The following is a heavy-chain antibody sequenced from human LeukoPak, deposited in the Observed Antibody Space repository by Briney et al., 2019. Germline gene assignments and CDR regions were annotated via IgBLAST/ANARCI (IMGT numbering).Heavy chain of an antibody. J-gene: IGHJ4*02. V-gene: IGHV4-59*01. Sequence: SGTLSLTCTVSGESITNSYWTWIRQPPGKGLEWIGYIFKDERTNYNPSLKSRVTLSIDKSKNQVSLNLSSVTAADTAVYFCARVRYGDYVVFDYWGRGTLVTVSS. CDR1: GESITNSY. D-gene: IGHD4-17*01. CDR2: IFKDERT. CDR3: ARVRYGDYVVFDY.